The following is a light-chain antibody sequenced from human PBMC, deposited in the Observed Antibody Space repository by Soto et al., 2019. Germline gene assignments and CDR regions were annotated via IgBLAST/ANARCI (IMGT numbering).Light chain of an antibody. CDR3: QQYNNWPPIT. Sequence: EVVLTQSPGTLSLSPGERATLSCRAIQSVSSNYLGWYQQRPGQAPRLLIYGASSRATGIPDRFSGSGSGTDFTLTISSLQSEDFAVYYCQQYNNWPPITFGQGTRLEI. V-gene: IGKV3-20*01. J-gene: IGKJ5*01. CDR2: GAS. CDR1: QSVSSNY.